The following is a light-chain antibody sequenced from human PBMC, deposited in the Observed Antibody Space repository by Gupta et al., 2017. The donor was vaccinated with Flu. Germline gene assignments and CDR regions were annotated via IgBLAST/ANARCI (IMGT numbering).Light chain of an antibody. CDR3: QQYNSYQFT. V-gene: IGKV1-5*03. CDR1: QSISSW. Sequence: DIQMTQSPSTLSASVGDRVTITCRASQSISSWLAWYQQKPGKAPKLLIYKASSLESGVPSRFSGSGSGTEVTLTISSLQPDDFATYYCQQYNSYQFTFGPGTKVDIK. J-gene: IGKJ3*01. CDR2: KAS.